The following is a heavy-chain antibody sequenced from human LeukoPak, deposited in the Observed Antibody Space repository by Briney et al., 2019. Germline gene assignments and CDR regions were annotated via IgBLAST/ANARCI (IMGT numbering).Heavy chain of an antibody. J-gene: IGHJ4*02. CDR2: ISTHTNT. Sequence: ASVKVSCKTSGYAFSSFAIAWVRQAPGQGLEWMGWISTHTNTNAAQKFQGRVTMTTDTSTSTAYMELTSLRSDDTAVYYCARCYDFWTGYFDYWGQGTRVTVSS. CDR1: GYAFSSFA. D-gene: IGHD3-3*01. CDR3: ARCYDFWTGYFDY. V-gene: IGHV1-18*01.